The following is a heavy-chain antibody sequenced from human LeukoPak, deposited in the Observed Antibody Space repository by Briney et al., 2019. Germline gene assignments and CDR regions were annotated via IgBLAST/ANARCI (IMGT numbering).Heavy chain of an antibody. CDR1: GFTFSSYV. CDR3: AKVGGSYYYFDY. D-gene: IGHD1-26*01. V-gene: IGHV3-23*01. Sequence: GGSQRLSCVASGFTFSSYVMTWVRQAPGKGLEWVSAISGSGGSTYYADSVKGRFTISRDNSKNTLYLQMNSLRAEDTAVYYCAKVGGSYYYFDYWGQGTLVTVSS. J-gene: IGHJ4*02. CDR2: ISGSGGST.